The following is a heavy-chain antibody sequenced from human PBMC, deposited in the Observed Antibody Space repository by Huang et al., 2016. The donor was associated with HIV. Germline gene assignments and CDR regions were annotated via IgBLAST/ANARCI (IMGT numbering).Heavy chain of an antibody. J-gene: IGHJ3*02. Sequence: QVQLQESGPGLVKPSETLSLTCTVSGGSISTGNYDWRWIRQPAGKGLEWVGHLSTGGSANYNPSLKRRVTIALDTSKTQFSLKLSSVTAADSAVYYCARVESGYYDAFDIWGPGTTVTVSS. V-gene: IGHV4-61*09. CDR1: GGSISTGNYD. D-gene: IGHD3-3*01. CDR2: LSTGGSA. CDR3: ARVESGYYDAFDI.